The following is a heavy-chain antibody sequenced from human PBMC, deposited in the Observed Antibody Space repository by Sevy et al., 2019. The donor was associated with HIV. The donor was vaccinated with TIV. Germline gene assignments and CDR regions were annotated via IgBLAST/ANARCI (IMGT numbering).Heavy chain of an antibody. J-gene: IGHJ4*02. CDR1: DGSISSYY. CDR2: IYTSGST. Sequence: SETLSLTCTVSDGSISSYYWSWIRQPAGKGLEWIGRIYTSGSTNYNPSLKSRVTMSVDTSKNQFSLKLSSVTAADTAVYYCARDKEDYYGSGVEGNFDYWGQGTLVTVSS. CDR3: ARDKEDYYGSGVEGNFDY. V-gene: IGHV4-4*07. D-gene: IGHD3-10*01.